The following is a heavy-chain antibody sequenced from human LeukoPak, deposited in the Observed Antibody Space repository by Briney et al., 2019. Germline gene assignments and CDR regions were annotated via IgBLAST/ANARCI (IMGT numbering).Heavy chain of an antibody. CDR1: GYTSTGYY. V-gene: IGHV1-2*02. D-gene: IGHD2-2*03. Sequence: ASVKVSCKASGYTSTGYYMHWVRQAPGQGLEWMGWINPNSGGTNYAQKFQGRVTMTRDTSISTAYMELSRLRSDDTAVYYCARDGYCSSTSCYWRLYYYYYYMDVWGKGTTVTVSS. J-gene: IGHJ6*03. CDR3: ARDGYCSSTSCYWRLYYYYYYMDV. CDR2: INPNSGGT.